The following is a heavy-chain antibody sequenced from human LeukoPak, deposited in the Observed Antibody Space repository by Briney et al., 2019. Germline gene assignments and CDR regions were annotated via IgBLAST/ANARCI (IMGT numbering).Heavy chain of an antibody. Sequence: ASVKVSCKASGYTFTSYAMHWVRQAPGQRLEWMGWINAGNGNTKYSQKFQGRVTMTRDTSTSTVYMELSSLRSDDTAVYYCARVPWDSSSWFDYWGQGTLVTVSS. CDR1: GYTFTSYA. J-gene: IGHJ4*02. D-gene: IGHD6-13*01. CDR3: ARVPWDSSSWFDY. CDR2: INAGNGNT. V-gene: IGHV1-3*01.